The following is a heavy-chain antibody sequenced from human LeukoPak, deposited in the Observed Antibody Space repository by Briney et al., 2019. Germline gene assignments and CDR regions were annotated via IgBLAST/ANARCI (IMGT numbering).Heavy chain of an antibody. CDR3: ARDADSSRRVVYSSSWYLGY. Sequence: SETLSLTCTVSGGSISNYYWSWIRQPPGKALEWIGFIYYSGTTNYNPSLKSRVTISLDTSKNQFSLKLSSVTAADTAVYYCARDADSSRRVVYSSSWYLGYWGQGTLVTVSS. CDR2: IYYSGTT. V-gene: IGHV4-59*01. CDR1: GGSISNYY. J-gene: IGHJ4*02. D-gene: IGHD6-13*01.